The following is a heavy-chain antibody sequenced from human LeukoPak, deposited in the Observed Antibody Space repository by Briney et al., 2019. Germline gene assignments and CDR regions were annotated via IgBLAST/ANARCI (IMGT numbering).Heavy chain of an antibody. CDR3: AKGPGYFEP. D-gene: IGHD3-9*01. J-gene: IGHJ4*02. V-gene: IGHV3-23*01. Sequence: GGSLRLSCAASGFTFSSYAMSWVRQAPGKGLEWVSAISSSGGVTYYADSVKGRFTISRDNSKNTLYLQMNSLRVDDTAVYCCAKGPGYFEPWGQGTLVTVSS. CDR2: ISSSGGVT. CDR1: GFTFSSYA.